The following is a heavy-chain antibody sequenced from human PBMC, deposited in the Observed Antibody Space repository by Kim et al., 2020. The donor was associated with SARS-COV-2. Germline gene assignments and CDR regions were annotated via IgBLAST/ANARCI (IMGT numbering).Heavy chain of an antibody. V-gene: IGHV5-10-1*01. Sequence: GESLKISCKGSGYSFTSYWISWVRQMPGKGLEWMGRIDPSDSYTNYSPSFQGHVTISADKSISTAYLQWSSLKASDTAMYYCARRVGDYGGSQGMDVWGQGTTVTVSS. D-gene: IGHD4-17*01. CDR3: ARRVGDYGGSQGMDV. J-gene: IGHJ6*02. CDR1: GYSFTSYW. CDR2: IDPSDSYT.